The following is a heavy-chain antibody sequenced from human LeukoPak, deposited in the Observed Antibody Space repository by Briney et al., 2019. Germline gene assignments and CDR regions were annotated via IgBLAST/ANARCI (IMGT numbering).Heavy chain of an antibody. D-gene: IGHD5-18*01. V-gene: IGHV3-23*01. CDR1: GFTFRRYG. Sequence: GGTLRLSCAASGFTFRRYGMTWVRQAPGKGLEWVSSISGSGGSTFYADSVKGRFTISRDNSKNTLYLQMNSLRAEGTAVYYCAKGSDYGYSYGYFVYWGQGTLVTVSS. CDR2: ISGSGGST. J-gene: IGHJ4*02. CDR3: AKGSDYGYSYGYFVY.